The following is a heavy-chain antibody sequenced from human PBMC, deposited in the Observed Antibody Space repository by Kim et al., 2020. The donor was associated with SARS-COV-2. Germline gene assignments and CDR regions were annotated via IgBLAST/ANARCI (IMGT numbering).Heavy chain of an antibody. D-gene: IGHD2-15*01. CDR2: IYYSGST. CDR1: GGSISSGDYY. V-gene: IGHV4-30-4*01. J-gene: IGHJ4*02. CDR3: ARGRYCSGGSCYIIYFDY. Sequence: SETLSLTCTVSGGSISSGDYYWSWIRQPPGKGLEWIGYIYYSGSTYYNPSLKSRVTISVDTSKNQFSLKLSSVTAADTAVYYCARGRYCSGGSCYIIYFDYWGQGTLVTVSS.